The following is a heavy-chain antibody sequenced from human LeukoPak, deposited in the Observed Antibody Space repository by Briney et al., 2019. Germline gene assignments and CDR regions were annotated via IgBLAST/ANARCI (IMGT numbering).Heavy chain of an antibody. CDR1: GYTFTSYG. V-gene: IGHV1-18*01. CDR3: AKVPLSQWLVIWRTATGAIWFDP. Sequence: ASVKVSCKASGYTFTSYGISWVRQAPGQGLEWMGWISAYNGNTNYAQKLQGRVTMTTDTSTSTAYMELRSLRSDDTAVYYCAKVPLSQWLVIWRTATGAIWFDPWGQGTLVTVSS. CDR2: ISAYNGNT. J-gene: IGHJ5*02. D-gene: IGHD6-19*01.